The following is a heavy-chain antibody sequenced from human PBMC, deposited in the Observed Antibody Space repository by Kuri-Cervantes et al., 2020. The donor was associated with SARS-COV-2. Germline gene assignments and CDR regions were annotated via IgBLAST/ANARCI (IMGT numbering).Heavy chain of an antibody. Sequence: ETLSLTCAASGFISNAYDMNWVRQAPGKGLEWVSYISSGSRSKYYGDSVKGRFTISRDNAKQLLYLQMNSLRAEDTAVYYCVRGIAGPNYGYTGSYFDSWGQGTLVTVSS. CDR1: GFISNAYD. D-gene: IGHD3-10*01. V-gene: IGHV3-48*01. J-gene: IGHJ4*02. CDR3: VRGIAGPNYGYTGSYFDS. CDR2: ISSGSRSK.